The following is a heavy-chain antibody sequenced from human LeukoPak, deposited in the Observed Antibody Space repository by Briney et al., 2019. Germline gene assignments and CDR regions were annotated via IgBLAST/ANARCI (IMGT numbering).Heavy chain of an antibody. D-gene: IGHD3-9*01. Sequence: SQTLSLTCAVSGGSISSGGYYWSWIRQPPGKGLEWIGEINHSGSTNYNPSLKSRVTISVDTSKNQFSLKLSSVTAADTAVYYCARCPSLIRYFRAYYFDYWGQGTLVTVSS. CDR2: INHSGST. J-gene: IGHJ4*02. V-gene: IGHV4-30-2*01. CDR3: ARCPSLIRYFRAYYFDY. CDR1: GGSISSGGYY.